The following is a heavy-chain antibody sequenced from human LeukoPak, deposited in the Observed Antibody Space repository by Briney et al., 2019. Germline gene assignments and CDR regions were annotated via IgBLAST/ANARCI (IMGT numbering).Heavy chain of an antibody. CDR3: AKDLGSVVTPPSLDY. V-gene: IGHV3-53*01. Sequence: GGSLRLSCAASGFTVGSNYMSWVRQAPGKGLEWVSVIYSGGNTYYADSVKGRFTISRDNSKNTLYLQMNSLRAEDTAVYYCAKDLGSVVTPPSLDYWGQGTLVTVSS. D-gene: IGHD4-23*01. CDR1: GFTVGSNY. CDR2: IYSGGNT. J-gene: IGHJ4*02.